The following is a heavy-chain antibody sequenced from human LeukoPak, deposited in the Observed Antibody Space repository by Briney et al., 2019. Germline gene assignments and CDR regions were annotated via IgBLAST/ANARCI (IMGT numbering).Heavy chain of an antibody. CDR1: GGSLSSSSYY. Sequence: SETLSLTCSVSGGSLSSSSYYCGWVRQTPGEGLEWVGRIYYSGSTSNDPSLKSRVTISVDTSNNPLSLKLRSVPGADTAVTFCASHITAAEGRGWLDPWAKGTLDPVSS. CDR3: ASHITAAEGRGWLDP. CDR2: IYYSGST. V-gene: IGHV4-39*01. J-gene: IGHJ5*02. D-gene: IGHD3-3*01.